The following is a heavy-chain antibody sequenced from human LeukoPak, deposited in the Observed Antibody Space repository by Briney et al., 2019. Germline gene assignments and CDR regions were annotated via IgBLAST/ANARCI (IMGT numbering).Heavy chain of an antibody. V-gene: IGHV4-39*01. CDR1: GGSISSSSYY. CDR3: ARKVIVGDHFDY. J-gene: IGHJ4*02. Sequence: PSETLSLTCTVSGGSISSSSYYWGWIRQPPGKGLEWIGSIYYSGSTYYNPSLKSRVTISVDTSKNQFSLKLSSVTAADTAVYYCARKVIVGDHFDYWGQGTLVTVSS. CDR2: IYYSGST. D-gene: IGHD1-26*01.